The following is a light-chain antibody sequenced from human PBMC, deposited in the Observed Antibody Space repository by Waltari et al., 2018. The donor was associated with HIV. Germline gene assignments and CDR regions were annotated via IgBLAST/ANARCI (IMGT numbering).Light chain of an antibody. V-gene: IGLV2-14*01. CDR3: SSYSARGFVA. J-gene: IGLJ3*02. CDR2: EVS. CDR1: TSDFDTFDF. Sequence: HSALTQPASVSGSPGQSITISCTGPTSDFDTFDFVSWYQQSPGRAPQLIIFEVSFRPSGVSQRFSGSKSGDTASLTISALRAEDEADYFCSSYSARGFVAFGGGTKVTVL.